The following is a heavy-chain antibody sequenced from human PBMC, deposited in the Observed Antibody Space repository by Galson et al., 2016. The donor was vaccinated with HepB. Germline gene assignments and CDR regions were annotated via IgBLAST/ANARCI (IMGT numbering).Heavy chain of an antibody. J-gene: IGHJ4*02. CDR3: ARREPVIDY. V-gene: IGHV3-30*03. D-gene: IGHD1-14*01. CDR2: DSMDGRRK. CDR1: GFTFSQRG. Sequence: SLRLSCAASGFTFSQRGMHWVRQAPGKGLEWVAADSMDGRRKLYADSVKGRFTISRDNSNNMLFLQMSSLRVDDTAVYYCARREPVIDYWGQGTLVTVSS.